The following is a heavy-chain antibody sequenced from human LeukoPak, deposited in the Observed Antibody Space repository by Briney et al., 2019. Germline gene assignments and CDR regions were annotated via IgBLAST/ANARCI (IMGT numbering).Heavy chain of an antibody. CDR3: ARDQAYSYGYEN. J-gene: IGHJ4*02. V-gene: IGHV1-69*06. D-gene: IGHD5-18*01. CDR1: GGTFSSYA. CDR2: IIPIFGTA. Sequence: ASVKVSCKASGGTFSSYAISWVRQAPGQGLEWMGGIIPIFGTANCAQKFQGRVTITADKSTSTAYMELSSLRSEDTAVYYCARDQAYSYGYENWGQGTLVTVSS.